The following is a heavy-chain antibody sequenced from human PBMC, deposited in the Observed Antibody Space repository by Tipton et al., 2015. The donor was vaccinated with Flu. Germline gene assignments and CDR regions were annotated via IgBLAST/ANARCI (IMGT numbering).Heavy chain of an antibody. Sequence: LRLSCTVSGGSISNGDYYWSWIRQPPGKGLEWIGYIYYSGSTYYNPSLKSRVTISVDTSKNQFSLKLSSVTAADTAVYYCAREGYTVTTRWFDPWGQGTLVTVSS. CDR3: AREGYTVTTRWFDP. CDR2: IYYSGST. J-gene: IGHJ5*02. CDR1: GGSISNGDYY. V-gene: IGHV4-30-4*01. D-gene: IGHD4-17*01.